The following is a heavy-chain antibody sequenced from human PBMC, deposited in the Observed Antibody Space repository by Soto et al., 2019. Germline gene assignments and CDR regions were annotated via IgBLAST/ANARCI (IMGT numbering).Heavy chain of an antibody. V-gene: IGHV4-30-4*01. CDR3: ARGKSGLDCSGGSCYSYYGMDV. D-gene: IGHD2-15*01. CDR1: GGSIGSGNYY. J-gene: IGHJ6*01. Sequence: QVQLQESGPGLVKPSQTLSLTCTVSGGSIGSGNYYWSWMRQPPGKGLEWIGDIYYSGSTYYNPSLKSRVTISVDTSKNQFSLKLTSVTAADTAVYYCARGKSGLDCSGGSCYSYYGMDVW. CDR2: IYYSGST.